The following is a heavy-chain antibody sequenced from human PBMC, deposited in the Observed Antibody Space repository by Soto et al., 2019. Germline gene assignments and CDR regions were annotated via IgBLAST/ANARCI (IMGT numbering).Heavy chain of an antibody. CDR1: GYTLAELS. CDR2: FDPEEGET. Sequence: ASVKVSFKVSGYTLAELSMHWVRQAPGKGLEWMGGFDPEEGETIYAQKFQGRVTMTEDTSTDTAYMELSSLRSEDTAVYYCATPVAMTYFDYWGQGTLVTVSS. J-gene: IGHJ4*02. D-gene: IGHD2-2*01. CDR3: ATPVAMTYFDY. V-gene: IGHV1-24*01.